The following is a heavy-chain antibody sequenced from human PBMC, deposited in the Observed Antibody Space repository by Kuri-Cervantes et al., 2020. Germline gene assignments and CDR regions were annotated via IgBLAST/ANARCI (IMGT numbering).Heavy chain of an antibody. CDR2: ISSSSSYI. Sequence: GESLKISCAASGFTFGSYSMNWVRQAPGKGLEWVSSISSSSSYIYYADSVKGRFTISRDNAKNSLYLQMNSLRAEDTAVYYCARDSSGWYPVYYFDYWGQGTLVTVSS. J-gene: IGHJ4*02. V-gene: IGHV3-21*01. D-gene: IGHD6-19*01. CDR1: GFTFGSYS. CDR3: ARDSSGWYPVYYFDY.